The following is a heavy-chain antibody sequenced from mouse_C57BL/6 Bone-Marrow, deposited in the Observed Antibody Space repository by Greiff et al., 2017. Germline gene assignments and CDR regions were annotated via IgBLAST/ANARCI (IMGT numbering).Heavy chain of an antibody. J-gene: IGHJ3*01. V-gene: IGHV1-52*01. CDR3: ARGGYDVRGFAY. D-gene: IGHD2-3*01. CDR1: GYTFTSYW. CDR2: IDPSDSET. Sequence: QVQLQQPGAELVRPGSSVKLSCKASGYTFTSYWMHWVKQRPTQGLEWIGNIDPSDSETHYNQKFKDKATLTVDKSSSTAYMQLSSLTSEDSAVYYCARGGYDVRGFAYWGQGTLVTVSA.